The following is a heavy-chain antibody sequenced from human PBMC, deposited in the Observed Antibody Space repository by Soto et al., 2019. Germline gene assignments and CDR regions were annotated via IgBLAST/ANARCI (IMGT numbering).Heavy chain of an antibody. CDR2: IYSGGDT. CDR1: GFTVSDSY. Sequence: GGSLRLSCAASGFTVSDSYMSWVRQAPGKGLEWVSVIYSGGDTYYTLSVRGRFTISRDTAKNALYLQMNSLRAEDTAVYFCARERAPGYYMDVWGKGTAVTVSS. J-gene: IGHJ6*03. V-gene: IGHV3-66*01. D-gene: IGHD3-9*01. CDR3: ARERAPGYYMDV.